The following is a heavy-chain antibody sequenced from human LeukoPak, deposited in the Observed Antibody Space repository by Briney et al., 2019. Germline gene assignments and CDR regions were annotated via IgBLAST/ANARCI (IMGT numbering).Heavy chain of an antibody. J-gene: IGHJ4*02. CDR1: GGSISSSSYY. Sequence: SETLSLTCTVSGGSISSSSYYWGWIRQPPGKGLEWIGSIYYSGSTYYNPSLKSRVTISVDTSKNQFSLKLSSVTAADTAVYYCASFTGGQWLVFFDYWGQGTLVTVSS. CDR3: ASFTGGQWLVFFDY. V-gene: IGHV4-39*07. CDR2: IYYSGST. D-gene: IGHD6-19*01.